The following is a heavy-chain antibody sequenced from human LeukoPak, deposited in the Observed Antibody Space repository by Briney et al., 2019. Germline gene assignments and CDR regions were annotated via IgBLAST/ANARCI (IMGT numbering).Heavy chain of an antibody. J-gene: IGHJ3*01. D-gene: IGHD1-26*01. V-gene: IGHV3-30*14. Sequence: GGSLRLSCAASGFTFSSYAMHWVRQAPGKGLEWVAFISYDGSNKYYADSVKGRFTVSRDNYKNTLYLQMNSLRADDTAVYYCARGGRAGWSGTYEDSFDVWGQGTMVTVSS. CDR3: ARGGRAGWSGTYEDSFDV. CDR1: GFTFSSYA. CDR2: ISYDGSNK.